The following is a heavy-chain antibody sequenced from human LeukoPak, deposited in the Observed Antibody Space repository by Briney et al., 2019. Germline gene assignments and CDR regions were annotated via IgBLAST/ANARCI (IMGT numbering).Heavy chain of an antibody. D-gene: IGHD6-19*01. J-gene: IGHJ4*02. V-gene: IGHV4-39*01. CDR3: ARSLSSGRRVSYFDY. Sequence: SETLSLTCTVSGASISSSRYYWGWIRQPPGKGLEWIGSISYSGTTYYNPSLKSRVTISVDTSRNQFSLKLNSVTAADTAVYYCARSLSSGRRVSYFDYWGQGTLVTVSS. CDR1: GASISSSRYY. CDR2: ISYSGTT.